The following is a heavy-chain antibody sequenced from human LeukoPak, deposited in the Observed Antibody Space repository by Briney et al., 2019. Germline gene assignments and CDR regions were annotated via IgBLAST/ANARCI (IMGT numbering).Heavy chain of an antibody. V-gene: IGHV3-69-1*01. CDR1: GFTVSSNY. CDR3: ARGSVRGIISLFDY. Sequence: GGSLRLSCAASGFTVSSNYMNWVRQAPGKGLEWVSYISSTNTIYYADSVKGRFTISRDNAKNSLYLQMNSLRAEDTAVYYCARGSVRGIISLFDYWGQGTLVTVSS. CDR2: ISSTNTI. J-gene: IGHJ4*02. D-gene: IGHD3-10*01.